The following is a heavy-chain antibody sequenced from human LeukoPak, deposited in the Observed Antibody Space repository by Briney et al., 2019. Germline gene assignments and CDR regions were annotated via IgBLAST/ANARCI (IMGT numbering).Heavy chain of an antibody. Sequence: SETLSLTCTVSGGSIGTYHWSWVRQPPGKGLEWIGYIFDSGSPNYRPALKSRVTISLDASKNQVSLRPQSATAADTAIYYCARHDDNGWYFFDIWGQGTLVTVSS. CDR1: GGSIGTYH. CDR2: IFDSGSP. V-gene: IGHV4-59*08. D-gene: IGHD6-19*01. CDR3: ARHDDNGWYFFDI. J-gene: IGHJ4*02.